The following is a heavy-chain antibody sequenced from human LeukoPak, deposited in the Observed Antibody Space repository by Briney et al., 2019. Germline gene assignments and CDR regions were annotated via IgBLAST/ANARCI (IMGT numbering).Heavy chain of an antibody. J-gene: IGHJ5*02. D-gene: IGHD6-19*01. Sequence: GGSLRLSCAASGFTFSSYGMHWVRQAPGKGLEWVAFIRYDGSNKYYADSVKGRFTISRDNSKNTLCLQMNSLRAEDTAVYYCAKYSSGWYSSWFDPWGQGTLVTVSS. CDR1: GFTFSSYG. V-gene: IGHV3-30*02. CDR2: IRYDGSNK. CDR3: AKYSSGWYSSWFDP.